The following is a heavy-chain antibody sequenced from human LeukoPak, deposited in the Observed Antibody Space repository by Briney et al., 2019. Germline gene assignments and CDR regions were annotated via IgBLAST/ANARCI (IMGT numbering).Heavy chain of an antibody. CDR2: INHSGST. CDR3: ARGSNGYYYRVAY. Sequence: SETLSLTCAVYGGSFSGYYSSRIQQPPRKGLEWIVEINHSGSTNYNPSLKSRVTISVDTSKNQFSLKLSSVTAADTAVYYCARGSNGYYYRVAYWGQGTLVTVSS. J-gene: IGHJ4*02. V-gene: IGHV4-34*01. CDR1: GGSFSGYY. D-gene: IGHD3-22*01.